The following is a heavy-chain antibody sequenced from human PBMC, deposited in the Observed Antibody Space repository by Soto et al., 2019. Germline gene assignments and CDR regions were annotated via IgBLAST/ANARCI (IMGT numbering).Heavy chain of an antibody. V-gene: IGHV3-53*01. Sequence: EVQLVESGGGLIQPGGSLRLSCAASGFTVSNNYMRWVRQAPGKGLEWVSLIYSGGSTHYADSVKGRFTISRDNSKNTLYLQMNSLRVEDTAVYYCARDPPGIGASGGGGWGQGTLVTVSS. J-gene: IGHJ4*02. CDR3: ARDPPGIGASGGGG. CDR2: IYSGGST. CDR1: GFTVSNNY. D-gene: IGHD6-13*01.